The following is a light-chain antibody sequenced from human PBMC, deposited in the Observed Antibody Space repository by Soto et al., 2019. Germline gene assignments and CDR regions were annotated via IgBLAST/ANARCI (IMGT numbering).Light chain of an antibody. CDR3: ISYASINTYV. V-gene: IGLV2-14*01. CDR1: SSDVGGYDY. Sequence: QSALTQPASVSGSPGQSITIFCTGTSSDVGGYDYVSWYQQHPGKAPKLMIYDVTNRPSGVSNRFSGSKSGNTASLTISGLQAEDEADYYCISYASINTYVFGTGTKVTVL. CDR2: DVT. J-gene: IGLJ1*01.